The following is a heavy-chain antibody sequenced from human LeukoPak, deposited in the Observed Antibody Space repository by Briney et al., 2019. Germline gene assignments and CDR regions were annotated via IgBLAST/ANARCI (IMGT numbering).Heavy chain of an antibody. CDR1: GYTFTSYY. J-gene: IGHJ4*02. V-gene: IGHV1-46*01. D-gene: IGHD5-18*01. CDR2: INPSGGST. CDR3: ARDNPDGDTPEYYFDY. Sequence: ASVKVSCKASGYTFTSYYMHWVRQAPGRGLEWMGIINPSGGSTSYAQKFQGRVTMTRDTSTSTVYMELSSLRSEDTAVYYCARDNPDGDTPEYYFDYWGQGTLVTVSS.